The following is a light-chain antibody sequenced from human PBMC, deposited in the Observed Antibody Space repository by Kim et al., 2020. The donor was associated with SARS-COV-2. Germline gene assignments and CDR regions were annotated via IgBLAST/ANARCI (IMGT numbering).Light chain of an antibody. CDR2: AAS. J-gene: IGKJ4*01. CDR1: QGISSY. Sequence: AILMTQSPSSFSASTGDRVTITCRASQGISSYLAWYQQKPGKAPKLLIYAASTLQSGVPSRFSGSGSGTDFTLTISCLQSEDFATYYCQQYYSYHTFGGGTKLEI. CDR3: QQYYSYHT. V-gene: IGKV1-8*01.